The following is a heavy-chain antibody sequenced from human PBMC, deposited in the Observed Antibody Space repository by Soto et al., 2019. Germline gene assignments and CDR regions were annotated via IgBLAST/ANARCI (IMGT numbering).Heavy chain of an antibody. CDR2: VWKDGNTK. CDR1: GFSVSNYG. J-gene: IGHJ3*02. D-gene: IGHD5-12*01. CDR3: ARGEAWPDEAFDI. V-gene: IGHV3-33*01. Sequence: QVQLVESGGGVVQPGQSLRLSCAASGFSVSNYGMHWVRQAPGKGLEWVAVVWKDGNTKHYGDSVKGRFTISRDNSKNTLELQMSSLRGEDTAVYYCARGEAWPDEAFDIWGQGTRVTVSS.